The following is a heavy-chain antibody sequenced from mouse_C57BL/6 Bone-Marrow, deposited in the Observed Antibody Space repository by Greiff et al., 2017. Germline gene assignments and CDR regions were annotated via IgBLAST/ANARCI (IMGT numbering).Heavy chain of an antibody. CDR3: ASYGAWFAY. V-gene: IGHV1-42*01. Sequence: EVQLQQSGPELVKPGASVKISCKASGYSFTGYYMNWVKQSPEKSLEWIGEINPSTGGTTYNQKFKAKATLTVDKSSSTAYMQLKSLTSEDSAVXYCASYGAWFAYWGQGTLVTVSA. CDR2: INPSTGGT. CDR1: GYSFTGYY. D-gene: IGHD1-1*02. J-gene: IGHJ3*01.